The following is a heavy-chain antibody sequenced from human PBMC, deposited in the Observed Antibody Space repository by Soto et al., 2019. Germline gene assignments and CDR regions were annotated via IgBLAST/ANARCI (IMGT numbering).Heavy chain of an antibody. J-gene: IGHJ4*02. D-gene: IGHD3-3*01. V-gene: IGHV4-61*01. CDR2: VYHTGRT. CDR3: ARDFAYFDS. CDR1: GGSFKSGSYS. Sequence: SETLSLTCTVSGGSFKSGSYSWSWIRQPPGKGLEWIGYVYHTGRTSYNPSLKSRVSISVDTSKNQFSLNLDSVTAADTAVYFCARDFAYFDSWGQGTLVTVSS.